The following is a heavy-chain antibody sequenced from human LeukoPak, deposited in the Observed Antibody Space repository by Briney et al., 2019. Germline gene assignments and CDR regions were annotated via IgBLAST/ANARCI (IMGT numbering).Heavy chain of an antibody. CDR2: IYYSGNP. V-gene: IGHV4-34*11. J-gene: IGHJ4*02. Sequence: SETLSLTCPVHGGSFSGYYWSWIRQPPGKGLDWIGSIYYSGNPYSSPSLMSGDTTSVDTANNQFSLYLSSVTPADTAVYVCARAPHFFDTSGSRYYFDYRGKGALVTVSS. CDR1: GGSFSGYY. D-gene: IGHD3-22*01. CDR3: ARAPHFFDTSGSRYYFDY.